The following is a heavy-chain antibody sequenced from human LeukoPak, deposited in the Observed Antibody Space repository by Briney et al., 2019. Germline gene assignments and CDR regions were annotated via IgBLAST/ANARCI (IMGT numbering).Heavy chain of an antibody. J-gene: IGHJ4*02. D-gene: IGHD6-19*01. CDR1: GFTFSSYW. CDR3: AKTPAVAGTVDY. V-gene: IGHV3-74*01. Sequence: GGSLRLSCAASGFTFSSYWMHWVRQAPGKGLVWVSRINSDGSSTSYADSVKGRFTISRDNAKNTLYLQMNSLRAEDTAVYYCAKTPAVAGTVDYWGQGTLVTVSS. CDR2: INSDGSST.